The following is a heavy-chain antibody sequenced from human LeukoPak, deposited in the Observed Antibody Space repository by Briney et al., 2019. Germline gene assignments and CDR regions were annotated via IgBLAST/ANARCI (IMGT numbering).Heavy chain of an antibody. CDR1: GYSFTSYW. CDR3: VTTRRYCSGGSCYSLDDY. D-gene: IGHD2-15*01. Sequence: GESLKISCKGSGYSFTSYWIGWVRQMPGKGLEWMGIIYPGDSDTRYSPSFQGQVTISADKSISTAYLQWSSLKASDTAMYYCVTTRRYCSGGSCYSLDDYWDQGTLVTVSS. J-gene: IGHJ4*02. V-gene: IGHV5-51*01. CDR2: IYPGDSDT.